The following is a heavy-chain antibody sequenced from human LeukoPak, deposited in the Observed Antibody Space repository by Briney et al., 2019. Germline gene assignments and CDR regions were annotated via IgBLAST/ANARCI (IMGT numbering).Heavy chain of an antibody. CDR1: GGSISSSSYY. D-gene: IGHD3-22*01. Sequence: PSETLSLTCTVSGGSISSSSYYWGWIRQPPGKGLEWIGGIYYSGSTYYNPSLKSRVTISVDTSKNQFSLKLSSVTAADTAVYYCARTTYYYDSSGYSLFDYWGQGTLVTVSS. V-gene: IGHV4-39*01. CDR3: ARTTYYYDSSGYSLFDY. J-gene: IGHJ4*02. CDR2: IYYSGST.